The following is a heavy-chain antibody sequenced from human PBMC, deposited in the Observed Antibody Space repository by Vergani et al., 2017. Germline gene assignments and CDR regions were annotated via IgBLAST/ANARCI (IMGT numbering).Heavy chain of an antibody. CDR2: ISSSSSNI. Sequence: EVQLVESGGGLVKPGGSLRLSCAASGFTFSSYSMNWVRQAPGKGLEWVSSISSSSSNIYYADSVKGRFTISRDNAKNSLYLQMNSLRAEDTAVYYGAGDMAWELLEPDDWGQGTRVTVSS. CDR1: GFTFSSYS. CDR3: AGDMAWELLEPDD. D-gene: IGHD1-26*01. J-gene: IGHJ4*02. V-gene: IGHV3-21*01.